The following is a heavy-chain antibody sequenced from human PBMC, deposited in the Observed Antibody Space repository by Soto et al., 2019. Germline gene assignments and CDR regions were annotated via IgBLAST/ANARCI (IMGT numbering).Heavy chain of an antibody. D-gene: IGHD2-15*01. CDR3: ARQRVIPATPTNWFDP. Sequence: QVQVQESGPGLVKPSDTLSLTCTVSGGSVSSRSYFWGWIHQPPGKGLEWIGTIYYNGSTYYNPSLKGRVTLSVDTPKNQFSLKLTSVTASDTALYYCARQRVIPATPTNWFDPWGQGTLVTVSS. CDR2: IYYNGST. V-gene: IGHV4-39*01. J-gene: IGHJ5*02. CDR1: GGSVSSRSYF.